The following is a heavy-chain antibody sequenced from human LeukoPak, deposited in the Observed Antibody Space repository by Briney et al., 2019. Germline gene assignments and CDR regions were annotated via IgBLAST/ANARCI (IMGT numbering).Heavy chain of an antibody. D-gene: IGHD3-9*01. CDR3: ARDHLSGIRYFDWLPTLHAFDI. Sequence: ASVKVSCKASGYTFTNYYMHWVRQAPGQGLEWMGMINPTGGSTGYAQKFQGRVTMTRDMSTSTDYMELSSLRSEDTAIYYCARDHLSGIRYFDWLPTLHAFDIWGQGTMVTVSS. V-gene: IGHV1-46*01. CDR2: INPTGGST. J-gene: IGHJ3*02. CDR1: GYTFTNYY.